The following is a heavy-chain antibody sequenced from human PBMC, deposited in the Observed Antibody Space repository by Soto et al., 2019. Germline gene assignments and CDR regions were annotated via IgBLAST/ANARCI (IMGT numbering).Heavy chain of an antibody. Sequence: GGSLRLSCVASGFTFSSYAMHWVRQAPGKGLEWVAVISYDGSNKYYADSVKGRFTISRDNSKNTLYLQMNSLRAEDTAVYYCARVNYYDSSGYYYVGPPADAFDIWGQGTMVTVSS. D-gene: IGHD3-22*01. J-gene: IGHJ3*02. V-gene: IGHV3-30-3*01. CDR2: ISYDGSNK. CDR3: ARVNYYDSSGYYYVGPPADAFDI. CDR1: GFTFSSYA.